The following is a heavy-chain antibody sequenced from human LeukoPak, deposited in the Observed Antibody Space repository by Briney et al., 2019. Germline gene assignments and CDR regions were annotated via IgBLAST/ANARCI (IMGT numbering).Heavy chain of an antibody. Sequence: GPSVKVSCKASGYSFTSYYIHWVRQAPGQGLEWMGMIYPRDGSTSYAQRFQDRVTVTRDTSTSTVHMELSGLRSEDTAVYYCARDQEGFDYWGQGTQVTVSS. V-gene: IGHV1-46*01. CDR2: IYPRDGST. CDR1: GYSFTSYY. J-gene: IGHJ4*02. CDR3: ARDQEGFDY.